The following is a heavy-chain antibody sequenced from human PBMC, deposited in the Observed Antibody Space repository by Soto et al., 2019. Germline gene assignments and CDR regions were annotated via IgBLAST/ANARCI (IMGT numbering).Heavy chain of an antibody. CDR2: IIPIFGTA. J-gene: IGHJ6*04. CDR1: GGTFSSYA. V-gene: IGHV1-69*13. Sequence: SVKVSCKASGGTFSSYAISWVRQAPGQGLEWMGGIIPIFGTANYAQKFQGRVTITADESTSTAYMELSSLRSEDTAVYYCARSHLGDWFYFSRGYYYYGMDFWCKGTLVTVSS. D-gene: IGHD3-9*01. CDR3: ARSHLGDWFYFSRGYYYYGMDF.